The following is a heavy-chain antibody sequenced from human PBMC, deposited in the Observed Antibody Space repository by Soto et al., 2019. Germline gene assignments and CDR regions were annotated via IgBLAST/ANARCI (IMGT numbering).Heavy chain of an antibody. D-gene: IGHD2-15*01. J-gene: IGHJ3*02. V-gene: IGHV1-18*01. CDR1: GYTFTIYG. Sequence: ASLKVSCKASGYTFTIYGISWVRQAPGQGLEWMGWISAYNGNTNYAQKLQGRVTMTTDTSTSTAYMELRSLRSDDTAVYYCARSWEGYCSGGSCYHDAFDIWGQGTMVTVSS. CDR3: ARSWEGYCSGGSCYHDAFDI. CDR2: ISAYNGNT.